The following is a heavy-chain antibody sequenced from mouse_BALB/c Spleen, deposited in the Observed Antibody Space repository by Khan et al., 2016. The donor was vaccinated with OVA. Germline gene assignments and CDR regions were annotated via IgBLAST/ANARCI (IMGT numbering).Heavy chain of an antibody. Sequence: VQLQQSGPELVKPGASVKLSCKASGYSFTGYTMNWVKQSHGKNLEWIGLITPYNGGTSYNQKFKGKATLTVDKSSNTASMELSSLTTEDLAVYYCAREGYRYDGAWFAYWGQGTLVTVSA. D-gene: IGHD2-14*01. J-gene: IGHJ3*01. CDR2: ITPYNGGT. CDR1: GYSFTGYT. V-gene: IGHV1S135*01. CDR3: AREGYRYDGAWFAY.